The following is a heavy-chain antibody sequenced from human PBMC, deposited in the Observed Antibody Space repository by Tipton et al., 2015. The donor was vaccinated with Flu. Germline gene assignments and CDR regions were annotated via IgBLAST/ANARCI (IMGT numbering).Heavy chain of an antibody. D-gene: IGHD3-22*01. CDR3: ARDSSGYSIFFDY. CDR2: INHSGST. CDR1: GGSFSGYY. V-gene: IGHV4-34*01. Sequence: TLSLTCTVYGGSFSGYYWSWICQPPGKGLEWIGEINHSGSTNYNPSLKSRVTISVDTSKNQFSLKLSSVTAADTAVYYCARDSSGYSIFFDYWGQGTLVTVSS. J-gene: IGHJ4*02.